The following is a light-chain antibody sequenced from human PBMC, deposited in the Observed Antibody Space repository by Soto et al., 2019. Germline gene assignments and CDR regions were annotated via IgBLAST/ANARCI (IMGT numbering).Light chain of an antibody. Sequence: IQLTQSPSSLSASVRDRVTITCRASQGISSYLAWYQQKPGKAPKLLIYAASTLQSGGPSRFSGSGSGTDFTLTISSLQPEDFATYYCQQFNSYPWTFGQGTKVEIK. CDR1: QGISSY. V-gene: IGKV1-9*01. J-gene: IGKJ1*01. CDR3: QQFNSYPWT. CDR2: AAS.